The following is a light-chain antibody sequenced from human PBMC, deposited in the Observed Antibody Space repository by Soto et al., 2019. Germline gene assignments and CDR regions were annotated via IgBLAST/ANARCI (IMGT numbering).Light chain of an antibody. J-gene: IGKJ4*01. Sequence: EIVLTQSPGTLSLSPGDRATLSCRASQTVSFSYLAWYQQKPGQAPMLLIYGASSRATGIPDRFSGSESGTDFTLTISRLEPEDFAVYHCQQYGRSPLTFGGGTKVEIK. CDR3: QQYGRSPLT. CDR2: GAS. V-gene: IGKV3-20*01. CDR1: QTVSFSY.